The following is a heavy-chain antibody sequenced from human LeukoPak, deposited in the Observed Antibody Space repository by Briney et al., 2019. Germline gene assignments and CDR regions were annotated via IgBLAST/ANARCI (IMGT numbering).Heavy chain of an antibody. D-gene: IGHD3-3*01. CDR2: TSSSDPGT. J-gene: IGHJ4*02. CDR1: GFPLSSYA. Sequence: GGSLRLSCAASGFPLSSYAMSWVRQGPGKGLEWVAATSSSDPGTYHADSVRGRFTISRDNSKNTLYLQMNRLRVEDAAVYYCASATVFGVVLYYWGQGALVTVSS. CDR3: ASATVFGVVLYY. V-gene: IGHV3-23*01.